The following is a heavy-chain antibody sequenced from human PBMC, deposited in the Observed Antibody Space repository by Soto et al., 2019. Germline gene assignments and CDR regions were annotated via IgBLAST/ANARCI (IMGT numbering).Heavy chain of an antibody. Sequence: QVQLVQSGAEEKKPGASVKVSCKASGYTFTSYAMHWVRQAPGQRLEWMGWINAGNGNTKYSQKFQGRVTITRDTTASTAYMELSSLRSEDTAVYYCARAPSWWYFDLWGRGTLVTVSS. CDR2: INAGNGNT. CDR1: GYTFTSYA. V-gene: IGHV1-3*05. CDR3: ARAPSWWYFDL. J-gene: IGHJ2*01.